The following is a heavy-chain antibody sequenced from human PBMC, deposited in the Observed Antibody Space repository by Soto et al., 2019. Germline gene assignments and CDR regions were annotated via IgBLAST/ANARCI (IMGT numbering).Heavy chain of an antibody. D-gene: IGHD4-4*01. CDR1: GYSISSGYY. CDR3: ARAEGYSNRLFDY. V-gene: IGHV4-38-2*01. Sequence: SETLSLTCSVSGYSISSGYYWGFIRQPPGKGLEWIGSIYHSGSTYYNPSLKSRVTISVDTSKNQFSLKLSSVTAADTAVYYCARAEGYSNRLFDYWGQGTLVTVSS. J-gene: IGHJ4*02. CDR2: IYHSGST.